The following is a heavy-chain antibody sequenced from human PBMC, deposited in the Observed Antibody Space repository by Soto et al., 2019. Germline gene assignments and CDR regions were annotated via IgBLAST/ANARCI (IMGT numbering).Heavy chain of an antibody. D-gene: IGHD6-13*01. CDR1: GYTFTSYY. V-gene: IGHV1-46*01. Sequence: QVQLVQSGAEVKKPGASVKVSCKASGYTFTSYYMHWLRQAPGQGLEWMGINNSSGGSTSFAQKLQGRVIMSRDTSTSTVYMELSSLRSEDTAVYYCARVPRPSSYGGYFDYWGQGTLVTVSS. J-gene: IGHJ4*02. CDR3: ARVPRPSSYGGYFDY. CDR2: NNSSGGST.